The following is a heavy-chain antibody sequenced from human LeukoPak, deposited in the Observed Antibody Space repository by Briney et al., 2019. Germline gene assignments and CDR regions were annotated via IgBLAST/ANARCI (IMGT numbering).Heavy chain of an antibody. CDR1: GYTFTGYY. J-gene: IGHJ4*02. D-gene: IGHD2-15*01. CDR3: ARDRAVVVVAAILSY. CDR2: INPNSGGT. V-gene: IGHV1-2*02. Sequence: GASVKVSCKASGYTFTGYYMHWVRQAPGQGLERMGWINPNSGGTNYAQKFQGRVTMTRDTSISTAYMELSRLRSDDTAVYYCARDRAVVVVAAILSYWGQGTLVTVSS.